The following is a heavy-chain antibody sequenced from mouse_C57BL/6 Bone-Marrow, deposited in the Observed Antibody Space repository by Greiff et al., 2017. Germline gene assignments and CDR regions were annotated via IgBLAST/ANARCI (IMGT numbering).Heavy chain of an antibody. J-gene: IGHJ3*01. Sequence: DVKLVESGGGLVKPGGSLKLSCAASGFTFSSYAMSWVRQTPEKRLEWVATISDGGSYTYYPDNVKGRFPISRDNAKHNLYLQLSHLKSEDTALYYCATDILYYSNYGPLFDYWGQGTLVTVSA. CDR2: ISDGGSYT. V-gene: IGHV5-4*01. CDR1: GFTFSSYA. CDR3: ATDILYYSNYGPLFDY. D-gene: IGHD2-5*01.